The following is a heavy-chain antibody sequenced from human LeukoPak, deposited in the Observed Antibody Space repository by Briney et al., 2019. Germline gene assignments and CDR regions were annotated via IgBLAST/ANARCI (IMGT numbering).Heavy chain of an antibody. CDR1: GYTLTQHS. V-gene: IGHV7-4-1*02. Sequence: ASVKVSCKASGYTLTQHSINWVRQAPGQGLEWMGWIITDTGSPTYAQGFTGRFVFSVDTSVNTAYLQISSLKAEDTAVYYCAREVLRHDYWGQGTLVTVSS. CDR2: IITDTGSP. D-gene: IGHD3-10*01. J-gene: IGHJ4*02. CDR3: AREVLRHDY.